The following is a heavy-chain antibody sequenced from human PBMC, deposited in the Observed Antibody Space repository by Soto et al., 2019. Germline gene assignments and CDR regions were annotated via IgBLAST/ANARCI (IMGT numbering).Heavy chain of an antibody. D-gene: IGHD3-10*01. J-gene: IGHJ4*02. V-gene: IGHV1-69*08. Sequence: QVQLVQSEAEVKKPGSSVKVSCKASGGTFSPYTINWVRQAPGQGLEWMGRIIPFHGVTNYAQKFQARVTITADKSTSTAYMELSGLRFEDTAMYYCTRDGEITVSTWSFGGFWGRGTLVTVSS. CDR3: TRDGEITVSTWSFGGF. CDR2: IIPFHGVT. CDR1: GGTFSPYT.